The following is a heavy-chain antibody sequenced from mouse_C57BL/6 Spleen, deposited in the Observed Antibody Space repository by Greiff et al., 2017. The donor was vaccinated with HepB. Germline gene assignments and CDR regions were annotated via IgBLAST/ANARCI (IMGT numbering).Heavy chain of an antibody. D-gene: IGHD4-1*01. J-gene: IGHJ1*03. CDR2: FYPGSGSI. Sequence: QVTLKESGAELVKPGASVKLSCKASGYTFTEYTIHWVKQRSGQGLEWIGWFYPGSGSIKYNEKFKDKATLTADKYSSTVYMELSRLTSEDSAVYFCARHEDPTGTGYFDVWGTGTTVTVSS. V-gene: IGHV1-62-2*01. CDR1: GYTFTEYT. CDR3: ARHEDPTGTGYFDV.